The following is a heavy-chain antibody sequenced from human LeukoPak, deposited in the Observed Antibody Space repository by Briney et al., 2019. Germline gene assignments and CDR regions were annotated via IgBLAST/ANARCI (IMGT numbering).Heavy chain of an antibody. V-gene: IGHV4-4*09. D-gene: IGHD3-3*01. Sequence: SETLSLTCAVSGGSINTYYWSWIRQPPGKGLEWVGYIYSTGNTNYNPSLKGRVTISLDTSKNQFSLNLSSVTAADTAVYYCAKHDTVFGAAHFYMDVWGKGTTVTVSS. CDR2: IYSTGNT. CDR3: AKHDTVFGAAHFYMDV. J-gene: IGHJ6*03. CDR1: GGSINTYY.